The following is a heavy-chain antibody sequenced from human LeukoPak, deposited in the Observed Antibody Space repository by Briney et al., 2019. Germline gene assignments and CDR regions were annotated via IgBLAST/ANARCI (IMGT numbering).Heavy chain of an antibody. CDR1: GGSISSYY. J-gene: IGHJ6*03. Sequence: SETLSHTCTVSGGSISSYYWGWIRQPPGKGLEWIGYIYYSGSTNYNPSLKSRVTISVDTSKNQFSLKLSSVTAADTAVYYCARANYLDSYSYYYIDVAGKGTTVTVSS. D-gene: IGHD3-10*01. CDR2: IYYSGST. V-gene: IGHV4-59*01. CDR3: ARANYLDSYSYYYIDV.